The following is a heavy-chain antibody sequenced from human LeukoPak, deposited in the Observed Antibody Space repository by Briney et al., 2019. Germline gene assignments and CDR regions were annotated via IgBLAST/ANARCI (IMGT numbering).Heavy chain of an antibody. D-gene: IGHD4-17*01. CDR2: ISGSGGST. Sequence: TGGSLILSCAASGFTFSSYAMSWVRQAPGKGLEWVSAISGSGGSTYYADSVKGRFTISRDNSKNTLYLQMNSLRAEGTAVYYCAKGRVDGDYYFDYWGQGTLVTVSS. J-gene: IGHJ4*02. CDR1: GFTFSSYA. V-gene: IGHV3-23*01. CDR3: AKGRVDGDYYFDY.